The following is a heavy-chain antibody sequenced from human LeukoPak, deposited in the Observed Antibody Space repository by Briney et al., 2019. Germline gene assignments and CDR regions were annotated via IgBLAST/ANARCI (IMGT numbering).Heavy chain of an antibody. CDR2: IYYSGST. CDR3: ARTIMITFGGVIAYYMDV. V-gene: IGHV4-39*01. D-gene: IGHD3-16*02. CDR1: GGSISSSSYY. Sequence: SETLSLTCTVSGGSISSSSYYWGWIRQPPGKGLEWIGSIYYSGSTYYNPSLKSRVTISVDTSKNQFSLKLSSVTAADTAVYYCARTIMITFGGVIAYYMDVWGKGATVTVSS. J-gene: IGHJ6*03.